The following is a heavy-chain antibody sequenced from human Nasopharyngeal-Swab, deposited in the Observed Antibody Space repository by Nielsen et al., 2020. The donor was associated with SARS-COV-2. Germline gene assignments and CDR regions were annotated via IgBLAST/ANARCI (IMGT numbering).Heavy chain of an antibody. Sequence: GESLKISCTASGFTFGDYAMSWVRQAPGKGLEWVGFIRSKAYGGTTEYAASVKGRFTISRDDSKSIAYLQMNSLKTEDTAVYYCTRDRDSGYRYWGQGTLVTVSS. J-gene: IGHJ4*02. D-gene: IGHD5-12*01. CDR1: GFTFGDYA. CDR3: TRDRDSGYRY. V-gene: IGHV3-49*04. CDR2: IRSKAYGGTT.